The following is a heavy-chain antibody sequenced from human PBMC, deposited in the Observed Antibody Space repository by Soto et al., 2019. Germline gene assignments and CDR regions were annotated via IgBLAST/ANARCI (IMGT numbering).Heavy chain of an antibody. CDR1: GYTFTSYY. CDR2: INPSGGST. V-gene: IGHV1-46*01. Sequence: QVQLVQSGAEVKKPGASVKVSCKASGYTFTSYYMHWVRQAPGQGLEWMGIINPSGGSTSYAQKFQGRVTMTRDTSTSTVYMELSSLRSEDTAVYYCARADDSRFWGMEHAFDIWGQGTMVTVSS. D-gene: IGHD3-22*01. CDR3: ARADDSRFWGMEHAFDI. J-gene: IGHJ3*02.